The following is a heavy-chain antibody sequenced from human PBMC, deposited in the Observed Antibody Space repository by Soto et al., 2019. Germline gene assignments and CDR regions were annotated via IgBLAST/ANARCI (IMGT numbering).Heavy chain of an antibody. Sequence: QVQLQESGPGLVKPSQTLSLSCTVSGGSISSDSYYWTWIRQHPGKGLEWIGYVYYSGNTYYNPSLQRRLTITLDTAKERFPLKLTSVDAAEPAVLFWAAGPGGVWLSFDSWGQGILVTVSS. V-gene: IGHV4-31*08. CDR2: VYYSGNT. D-gene: IGHD3-9*01. CDR1: GGSISSDSYY. CDR3: AAGPGGVWLSFDS. J-gene: IGHJ4*02.